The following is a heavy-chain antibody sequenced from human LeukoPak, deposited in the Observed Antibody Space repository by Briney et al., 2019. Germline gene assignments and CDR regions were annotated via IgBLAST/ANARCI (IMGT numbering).Heavy chain of an antibody. CDR3: ARERDGGFFYY. CDR1: GLTFFSYY. D-gene: IGHD5-24*01. V-gene: IGHV3-7*01. J-gene: IGHJ4*02. Sequence: PGGSLRLSCAAAGLTFFSYYMSWVRQAPGEGLEWVANINQDGSEKKFLESVEGRFTISRNNAKNSLHLQMTTRRAEDTAVYYCARERDGGFFYYWGPGTLVTVSS. CDR2: INQDGSEK.